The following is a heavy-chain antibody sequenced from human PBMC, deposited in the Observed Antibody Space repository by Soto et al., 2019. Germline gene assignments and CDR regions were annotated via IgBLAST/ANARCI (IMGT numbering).Heavy chain of an antibody. Sequence: ASVKVSCKASGYTFTSYYMHWVRQAPGQGLEWMGIINPSGGSTSYAQKFQGRVTMTRDTSTSTVYMELSSLRSEDTAVYYCARGSSIFGVVYDAFDIWGQGTMVTVS. CDR1: GYTFTSYY. CDR2: INPSGGST. CDR3: ARGSSIFGVVYDAFDI. V-gene: IGHV1-46*01. D-gene: IGHD3-3*01. J-gene: IGHJ3*02.